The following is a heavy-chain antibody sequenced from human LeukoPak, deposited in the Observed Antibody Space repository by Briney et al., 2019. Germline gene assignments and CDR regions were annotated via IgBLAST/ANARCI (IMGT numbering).Heavy chain of an antibody. Sequence: GGSLRLSCAASGFTFSSYGMHWVRQAPGKGLEWVAFILYDGSNKYYADSVKGRFTISRDNSKNTLYLQMNSLRAEDTAVYYCAKDREDGSCDYWGQGTLVTVSS. CDR3: AKDREDGSCDY. V-gene: IGHV3-30*02. J-gene: IGHJ4*02. CDR1: GFTFSSYG. D-gene: IGHD1-26*01. CDR2: ILYDGSNK.